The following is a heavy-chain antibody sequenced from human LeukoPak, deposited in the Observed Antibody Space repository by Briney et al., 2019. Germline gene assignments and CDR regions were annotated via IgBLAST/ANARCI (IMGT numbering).Heavy chain of an antibody. Sequence: SETLSLTCTVSGGSISSYYWSWIRQPPGKGLEWIGYIYYSGSTNYNPSLKSRLTISIDTSKNQFSLKLSSVTAADTAVYYCARSGYSNFDYWGQGTLVTVSS. D-gene: IGHD3-3*01. CDR1: GGSISSYY. CDR3: ARSGYSNFDY. V-gene: IGHV4-59*08. CDR2: IYYSGST. J-gene: IGHJ4*02.